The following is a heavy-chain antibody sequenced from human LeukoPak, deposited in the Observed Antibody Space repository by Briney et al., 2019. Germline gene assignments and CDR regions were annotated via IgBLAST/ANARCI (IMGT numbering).Heavy chain of an antibody. CDR2: INHSGST. J-gene: IGHJ3*02. CDR1: GGSFSGYY. CDR3: ASLQLTGTGTFDI. V-gene: IGHV4-34*01. Sequence: SETLSLTCAVYGGSFSGYYWSWIRQPPGKGLEWIGEINHSGSTNYNPSLKSRVTISVDTSKNQFSLKLSSVTAADTVVYYCASLQLTGTGTFDIWGQGTMVTVSS. D-gene: IGHD1-20*01.